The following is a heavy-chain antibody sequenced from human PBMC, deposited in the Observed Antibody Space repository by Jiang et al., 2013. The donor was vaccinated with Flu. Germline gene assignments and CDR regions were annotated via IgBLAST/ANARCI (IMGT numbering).Heavy chain of an antibody. D-gene: IGHD1-26*01. CDR2: ISYDGSNT. V-gene: IGHV3-30-3*01. J-gene: IGHJ4*02. CDR1: GFDFRTYT. Sequence: QLLESGGGVVQPGRSLRLSCAASGFDFRTYTMHWVRQAPGEGLEWLSLISYDGSNTHYAASAQGRFIISRDNSKSTLFLQMNSLTTDDTAVYYCAREWDVAATALDYWGLGTLVSVSS. CDR3: AREWDVAATALDY.